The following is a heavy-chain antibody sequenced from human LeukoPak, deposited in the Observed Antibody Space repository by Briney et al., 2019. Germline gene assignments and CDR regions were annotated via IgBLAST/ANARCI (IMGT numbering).Heavy chain of an antibody. CDR1: GFTFSSYE. V-gene: IGHV3-48*03. D-gene: IGHD5-12*01. CDR3: ARCGDRDRRGGYDFAWLDY. J-gene: IGHJ4*02. CDR2: VSSGGSTI. Sequence: QSGGSLRLSCAASGFTFSSYEMNWVRQAPGKGLEWVSYVSSGGSTIDYADSVKGRFTISRDNAKNSLYLQMNSLRAEDTAVYYCARCGDRDRRGGYDFAWLDYWGQGTLVTVSS.